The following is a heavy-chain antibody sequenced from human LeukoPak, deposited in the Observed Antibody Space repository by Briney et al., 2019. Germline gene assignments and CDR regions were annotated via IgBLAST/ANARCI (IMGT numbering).Heavy chain of an antibody. CDR3: AKVFSAPYFDY. J-gene: IGHJ4*02. CDR1: GFTFSSYA. Sequence: GGSLRLSCAASGFTFSSYAMSWVRQAPGKGLDWVSAISGSGGSTYYADSVKGRFTISSDNSKNTLYLQMNSLRAEDTAVYYCAKVFSAPYFDYWGQGTLVTVSS. V-gene: IGHV3-23*01. D-gene: IGHD6-25*01. CDR2: ISGSGGST.